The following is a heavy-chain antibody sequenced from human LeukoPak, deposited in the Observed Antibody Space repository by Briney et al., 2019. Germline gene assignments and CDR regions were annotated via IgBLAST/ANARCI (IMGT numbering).Heavy chain of an antibody. D-gene: IGHD3-10*01. J-gene: IGHJ4*02. CDR1: GFTFGDYA. Sequence: PGRSLRLSCTASGFTFGDYAMSWFRQAPGKGLEWVGFIRSKAYGGTTEYAASVKGRFTISRDDSKSIAYLQMNSLKTEDTAVYYCTRVPRTYYYGSGSSAGEYYFDYWGQGTLVTVSS. CDR2: IRSKAYGGTT. V-gene: IGHV3-49*03. CDR3: TRVPRTYYYGSGSSAGEYYFDY.